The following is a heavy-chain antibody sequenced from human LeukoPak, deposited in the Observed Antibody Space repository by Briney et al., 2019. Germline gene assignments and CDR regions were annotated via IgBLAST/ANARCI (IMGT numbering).Heavy chain of an antibody. V-gene: IGHV4-59*01. CDR2: IYYSGST. J-gene: IGHJ5*02. D-gene: IGHD2-21*01. CDR3: ARIAQVPRLAYNWFDP. Sequence: SETLSLTCTVSGGSISSYYWSWIRQPPGKGLEWIGYIYYSGSTNYNPSLKSRVTISVDTSKNQFSLKLSSVTAADTAVYYCARIAQVPRLAYNWFDPWGQGTLVTVSS. CDR1: GGSISSYY.